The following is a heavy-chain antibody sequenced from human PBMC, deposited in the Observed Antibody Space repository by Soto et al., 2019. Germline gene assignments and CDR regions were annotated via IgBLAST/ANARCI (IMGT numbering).Heavy chain of an antibody. CDR2: ISGSGAGT. CDR1: GFTFSSYG. V-gene: IGHV3-23*01. Sequence: GGSLRLSCAASGFTFSSYGMHWVRQAPGKGLEWVSTISGSGAGTYYADSVKGRFTISKDTSKNTLYVQMNSLRAEDTAIYYCAKDGAYCGGDCYPNYFDYWGQGSLVTVSS. J-gene: IGHJ4*02. CDR3: AKDGAYCGGDCYPNYFDY. D-gene: IGHD2-21*02.